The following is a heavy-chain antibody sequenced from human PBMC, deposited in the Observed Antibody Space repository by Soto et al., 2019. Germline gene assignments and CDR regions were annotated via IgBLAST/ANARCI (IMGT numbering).Heavy chain of an antibody. D-gene: IGHD6-13*01. CDR1: GFTFSSYA. V-gene: IGHV3-15*07. J-gene: IGHJ4*02. Sequence: GGSLRLSCAASGFTFSSYAMHWVRQAPGKGLEWVGRILSKRNGGATDYAAPVKGRFSISRDDSENTFYLQMSSLKIEDTAVYHCITDGALMRAGGTGYWGQGTLVTVSS. CDR3: ITDGALMRAGGTGY. CDR2: ILSKRNGGAT.